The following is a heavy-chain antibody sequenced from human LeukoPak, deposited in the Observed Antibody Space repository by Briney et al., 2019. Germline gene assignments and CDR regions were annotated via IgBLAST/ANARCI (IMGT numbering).Heavy chain of an antibody. J-gene: IGHJ4*02. V-gene: IGHV1-2*02. CDR2: INPNSGGT. D-gene: IGHD1/OR15-1a*01. CDR1: GYTFTGYY. Sequence: GASVKVSCKASGYTFTGYYMHWVRQAPGQGLEWMGWINPNSGGTNYAQKFQGRVTMTRDTSISTAYMELSRLRSDDTAVYYCAREHIDWGTKMAAVDYWGQGTLVTVSS. CDR3: AREHIDWGTKMAAVDY.